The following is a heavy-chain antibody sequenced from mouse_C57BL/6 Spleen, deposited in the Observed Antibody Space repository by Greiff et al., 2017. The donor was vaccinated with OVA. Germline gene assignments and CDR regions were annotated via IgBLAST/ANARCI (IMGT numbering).Heavy chain of an antibody. Sequence: EVKLMESGPGLVKPSQSLSLTCSVTGYSITSGYYWYWIRQFPGNKLEWMGYISYDGSNNYNPSLKNRISITLDTSKNQCFLKLNSVTTEDTATYYCASLYYDYDWIMDYWGQGTSVTVSS. CDR2: ISYDGSN. D-gene: IGHD2-4*01. J-gene: IGHJ4*01. CDR3: ASLYYDYDWIMDY. V-gene: IGHV3-6*01. CDR1: GYSITSGYY.